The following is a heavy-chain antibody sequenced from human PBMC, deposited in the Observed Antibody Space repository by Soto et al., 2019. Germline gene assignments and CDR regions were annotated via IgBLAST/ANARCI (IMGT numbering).Heavy chain of an antibody. J-gene: IGHJ4*02. CDR1: GFTFSSYA. Sequence: GGSLRLSCAASGFTFSSYAMSWVRQAPGKGLEWVAVISYDGGNKYYADSVKGRFTISRDNSKNTLYLQMNSLRAEDTAVYYCAKGTNDFWSGYLDYWGQGTLVTVSS. V-gene: IGHV3-30*18. CDR2: ISYDGGNK. CDR3: AKGTNDFWSGYLDY. D-gene: IGHD3-3*01.